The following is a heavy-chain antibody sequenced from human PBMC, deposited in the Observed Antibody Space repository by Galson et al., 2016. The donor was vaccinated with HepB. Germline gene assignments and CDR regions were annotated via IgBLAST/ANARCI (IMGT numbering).Heavy chain of an antibody. V-gene: IGHV1-18*01. Sequence: SVKVSCKASGYSFTTYGIAWVRQAPGQGLEWMGWISPYTGKTNFAQRIQGRVTMSADTSANTVYMDLGRLRPDDTAVYYCARDYFDGSGVAWGQGTLITVSS. CDR3: ARDYFDGSGVA. CDR1: GYSFTTYG. CDR2: ISPYTGKT. D-gene: IGHD3-9*01. J-gene: IGHJ4*02.